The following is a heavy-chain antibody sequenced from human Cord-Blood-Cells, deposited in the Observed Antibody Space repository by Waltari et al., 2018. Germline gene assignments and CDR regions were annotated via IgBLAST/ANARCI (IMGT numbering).Heavy chain of an antibody. CDR1: GFTFSSYE. Sequence: EVQLVESGGGLVQPGGSLRLSCAASGFTFSSYEMKWVRQAPGKGLEWVSYISSSGSTIYYADSVKGRFTISRENAKNSLDLQMNRLRAEDTAVYYCARDGMSAGFDYWGQGTLVTVSS. D-gene: IGHD6-13*01. CDR3: ARDGMSAGFDY. CDR2: ISSSGSTI. V-gene: IGHV3-48*03. J-gene: IGHJ4*02.